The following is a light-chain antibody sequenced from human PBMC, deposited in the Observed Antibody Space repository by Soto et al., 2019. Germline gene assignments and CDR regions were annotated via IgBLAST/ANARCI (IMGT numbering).Light chain of an antibody. V-gene: IGLV2-23*01. CDR1: SSDVGSYNL. CDR2: DDT. Sequence: QSVLTQPASVSGSPGQSITISCTGTSSDVGSYNLVSWYQQHTGKAPKLMIYDDTKRPSGVSNRFSGSKSGNTASLTISGLQAEDEADYYRCSYAGSSTLVVGGGTKVTVL. CDR3: CSYAGSSTLV. J-gene: IGLJ2*01.